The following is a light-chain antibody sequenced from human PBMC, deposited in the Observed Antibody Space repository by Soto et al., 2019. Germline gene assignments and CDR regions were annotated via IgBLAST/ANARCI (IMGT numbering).Light chain of an antibody. CDR2: DVS. J-gene: IGKJ1*01. CDR3: LQHNEFPLT. V-gene: IGKV1-17*01. Sequence: DIQMTQSPSSLSASVGDRVTITCRASEGVTNHLAWYQQKPGEAPKRLVYDVSSLQSGVPSRFSGSGSGTEFTLTIISLQPEDLATYYCLQHNEFPLTFGQGTEVEMK. CDR1: EGVTNH.